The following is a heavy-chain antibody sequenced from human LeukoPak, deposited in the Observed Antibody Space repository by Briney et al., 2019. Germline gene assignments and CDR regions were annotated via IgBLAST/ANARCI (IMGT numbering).Heavy chain of an antibody. CDR1: GFTFSSYW. CDR3: ATSRSFDY. CDR2: INSDGSSI. V-gene: IGHV3-74*01. Sequence: GGSLRLSCAASGFTFSSYWMHWVRQAPGKGLVWVSHINSDGSSINYADSVKGRFTISRDNAKNTLYLQMNSLRAEDTAVYYCATSRSFDYLGQGTLVTVSS. J-gene: IGHJ4*02. D-gene: IGHD2-2*01.